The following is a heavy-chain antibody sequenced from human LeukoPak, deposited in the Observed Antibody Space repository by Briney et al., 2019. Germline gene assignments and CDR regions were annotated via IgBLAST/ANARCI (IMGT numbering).Heavy chain of an antibody. CDR1: GFTFSSYG. D-gene: IGHD3-22*01. CDR2: IWYDGSNK. CDR3: ARATSKYYYDSSGYYLDY. Sequence: GGSLRLSRAASGFTFSSYGMHWVRQAPGKGLEWVAVIWYDGSNKYYADSVKGRFTISRDNSKNTLYLQMNSLRVEDTAVYYCARATSKYYYDSSGYYLDYWGQGTLVTVSS. J-gene: IGHJ4*02. V-gene: IGHV3-33*01.